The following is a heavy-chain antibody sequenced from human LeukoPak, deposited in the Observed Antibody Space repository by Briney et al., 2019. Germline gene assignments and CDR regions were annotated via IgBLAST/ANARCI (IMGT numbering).Heavy chain of an antibody. V-gene: IGHV4-34*01. CDR1: GGALTGFY. CDR2: INDNRSN. CDR3: ARGRLTTGGWFHP. Sequence: SQTLSPTPAVSGGALTGFYCSWIRQPPGKGLGWIGEINDNRSNNHNPALKRRVTISVATSKNQFSLKLTSVDAGDTAVYYCARGRLTTGGWFHPWGQGSLVTV. J-gene: IGHJ5*02. D-gene: IGHD4-17*01.